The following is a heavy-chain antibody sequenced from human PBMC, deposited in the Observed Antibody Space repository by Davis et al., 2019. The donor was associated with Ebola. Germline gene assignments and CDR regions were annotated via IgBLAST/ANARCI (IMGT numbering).Heavy chain of an antibody. J-gene: IGHJ4*02. CDR1: GFTFSSYW. Sequence: PGGSLRLSCAASGFTFSSYWMHWVRQAPGKGLMWVSRINGDATSTAYADSVRGRFTISRDNAKNTLYLQMDSLRAEDTAVYFCAKSPGGYYNDWGQGTLVTVSS. D-gene: IGHD1-26*01. CDR3: AKSPGGYYND. V-gene: IGHV3-74*01. CDR2: INGDATST.